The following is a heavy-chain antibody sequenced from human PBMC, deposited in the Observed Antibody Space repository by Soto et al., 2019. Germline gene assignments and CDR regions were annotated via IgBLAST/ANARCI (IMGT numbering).Heavy chain of an antibody. CDR1: GGSINTNW. V-gene: IGHV4-4*02. CDR2: SYHSGAT. J-gene: IGHJ4*02. CDR3: ARHLGVTAPRGFDS. D-gene: IGHD2-21*02. Sequence: QVQLQESGPGLVKPSGTLSLTCDVSGGSINTNWWSWVRQPPGKGLEWIGESYHSGATNYNPSLKNRVTNFVDNSNTPFSLNLNSVTAADTAVYFCARHLGVTAPRGFDSWGRGILVTVSS.